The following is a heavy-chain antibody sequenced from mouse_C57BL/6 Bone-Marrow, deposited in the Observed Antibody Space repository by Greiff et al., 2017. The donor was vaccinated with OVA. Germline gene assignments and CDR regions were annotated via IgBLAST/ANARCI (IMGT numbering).Heavy chain of an antibody. CDR1: GYTFTSYW. Sequence: VQLQQPGAELVKPGASVKLSCKASGYTFTSYWMHWVKQRPGRGLEGIGRIDPNSGGTKYNEKFKSKATLTVDKPSSTAYMQLSSLTSEDSAVYYCARPVYYWYFDVWGTGTTVTVSS. CDR2: IDPNSGGT. J-gene: IGHJ1*03. CDR3: ARPVYYWYFDV. V-gene: IGHV1-72*01.